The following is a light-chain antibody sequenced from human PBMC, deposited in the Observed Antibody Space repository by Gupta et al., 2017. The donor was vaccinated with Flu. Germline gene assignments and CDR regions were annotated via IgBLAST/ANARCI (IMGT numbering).Light chain of an antibody. CDR2: GKS. Sequence: SSELTQDPAVSVALGQTLRITCQVASLGSYYASWYQQKPGPAPVLLIFGKSNRHSGIPDRFSGSNSGTTASLTLTGAQAEDEADYYCHYQASSSNHCVCGGGTKL. J-gene: IGLJ3*02. CDR3: HYQASSSNHCV. CDR1: SLGSYY. V-gene: IGLV3-19*01.